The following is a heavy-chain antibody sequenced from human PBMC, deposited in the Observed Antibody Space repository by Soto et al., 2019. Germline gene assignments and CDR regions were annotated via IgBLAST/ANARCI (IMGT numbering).Heavy chain of an antibody. V-gene: IGHV3-30*18. CDR3: AKVGATHIDY. Sequence: GGSLRLSCAASGFTFSSYGMHWVRQAPGKGLEWVAVISYDGSNKYYADSVKGRFTISRDNSKNTLYLQMNSLRAEDTAVYYCAKVGATHIDYWGQGTQVTVYS. CDR2: ISYDGSNK. J-gene: IGHJ4*02. CDR1: GFTFSSYG. D-gene: IGHD1-26*01.